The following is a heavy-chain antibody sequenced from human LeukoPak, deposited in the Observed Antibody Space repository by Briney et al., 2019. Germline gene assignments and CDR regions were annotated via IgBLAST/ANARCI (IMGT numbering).Heavy chain of an antibody. CDR1: GGSISSYY. V-gene: IGHV4-59*01. CDR3: AGHSGYDSFDY. J-gene: IGHJ4*02. D-gene: IGHD5-12*01. CDR2: IYYSGST. Sequence: PSETLSLTCTVSGGSISSYYWSWIRQPPGKGLEWIGYIYYSGSTNYNPSLKSRVTISVDTSKNQFSLKLSSVTAADTAVYYCAGHSGYDSFDYWGQGTLVTVSS.